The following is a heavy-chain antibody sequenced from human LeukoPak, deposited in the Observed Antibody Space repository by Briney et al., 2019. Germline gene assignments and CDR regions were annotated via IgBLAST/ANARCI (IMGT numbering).Heavy chain of an antibody. CDR3: ARQGRLTGYFQH. CDR1: GGSISSSSYY. CDR2: IYYSGST. V-gene: IGHV4-39*01. D-gene: IGHD1-14*01. J-gene: IGHJ1*01. Sequence: SETLSLTCTVSGGSISSSSYYWGWIRQPPGKGLEWIGSIYYSGSTYYNPSLKSRVTISVDTSKNQFSLKLSSVTAADTAVYYCARQGRLTGYFQHWGQGTLVTVSS.